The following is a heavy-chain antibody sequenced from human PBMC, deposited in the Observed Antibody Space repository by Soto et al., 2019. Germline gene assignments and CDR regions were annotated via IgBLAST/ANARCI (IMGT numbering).Heavy chain of an antibody. CDR2: INPGNGNT. CDR3: ARGGYFDSSNYLAY. Sequence: ASVKVSCKASGYTFRSYGINWVRQAPGRGLEWMGWINPGNGNTKYSQQFQGRVIIDRDTSASTAYMELSSLRSEDAAVYYCARGGYFDSSNYLAYWGLGTLVTVSS. V-gene: IGHV1-3*01. J-gene: IGHJ4*02. CDR1: GYTFRSYG. D-gene: IGHD3-22*01.